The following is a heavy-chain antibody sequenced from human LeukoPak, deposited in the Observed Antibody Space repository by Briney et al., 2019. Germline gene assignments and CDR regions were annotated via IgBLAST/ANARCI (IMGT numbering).Heavy chain of an antibody. CDR1: GFTFDDYA. CDR3: AKDSSGSYYGPGRFFDY. V-gene: IGHV3-9*03. D-gene: IGHD1-26*01. J-gene: IGHJ4*02. CDR2: ISWNSGSI. Sequence: GGSLRLSCAASGFTFDDYAMHWVRQAPGKGLEWVSGISWNSGSIGYADSVKGRFTISRDNAKNSLYLQMNSLRAEDMALYYCAKDSSGSYYGPGRFFDYWGQGALVTVSS.